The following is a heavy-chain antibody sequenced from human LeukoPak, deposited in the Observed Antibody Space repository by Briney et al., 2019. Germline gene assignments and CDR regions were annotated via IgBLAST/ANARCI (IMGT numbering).Heavy chain of an antibody. Sequence: GGSLRLSCAASGFSFARHAMSWVRQAPGRGLEWVSDVRSDGVTTFYADSVKGRFTISRDNSKNTLYLQMNSLRAEDTAVYYCARDHNTIFGVVINAFDIWGQGTMVTVSS. CDR2: VRSDGVTT. V-gene: IGHV3-23*01. D-gene: IGHD3-3*01. CDR3: ARDHNTIFGVVINAFDI. CDR1: GFSFARHA. J-gene: IGHJ3*02.